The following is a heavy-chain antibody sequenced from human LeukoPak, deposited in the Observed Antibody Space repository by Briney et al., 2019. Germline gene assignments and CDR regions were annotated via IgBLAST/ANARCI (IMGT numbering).Heavy chain of an antibody. Sequence: SQALSLTCTVSGGSISSGGYYWSWIRQPPGKGLEWIGYIYHSGSTYYNPSLKSRVTISVDRSKNQFSLKLSSVTAADTAVYYCAREYSSSSDYYYYYMDVWGKGTTVTVSS. CDR2: IYHSGST. CDR1: GGSISSGGYY. D-gene: IGHD6-6*01. J-gene: IGHJ6*03. V-gene: IGHV4-30-2*01. CDR3: AREYSSSSDYYYYYMDV.